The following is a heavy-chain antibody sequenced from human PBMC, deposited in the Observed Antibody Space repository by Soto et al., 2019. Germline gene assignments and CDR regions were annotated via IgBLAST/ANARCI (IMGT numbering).Heavy chain of an antibody. J-gene: IGHJ6*03. Sequence: SETLSLTCTVSGGSISSSSYYWGWIRQPPGKGLEWIGSIYYSGSTYYNPSLKSRVTISVDTSKNQFSLKLSSVTAADTAVYYCARHLMSFLQGHYYYYMDVWGKGTTVTGSS. D-gene: IGHD4-4*01. V-gene: IGHV4-39*01. CDR3: ARHLMSFLQGHYYYYMDV. CDR1: GGSISSSSYY. CDR2: IYYSGST.